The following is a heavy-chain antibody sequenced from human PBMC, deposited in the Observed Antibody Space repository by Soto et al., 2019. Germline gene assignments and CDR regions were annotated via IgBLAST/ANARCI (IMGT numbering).Heavy chain of an antibody. J-gene: IGHJ6*04. V-gene: IGHV1-18*01. D-gene: IGHD1-1*01. CDR1: GYTFTSYG. CDR3: ARDGGFWKPDYDYGMDV. CDR2: ISAYNGNT. Sequence: QVQLVQSGAEVKKPGASVKVSCKASGYTFTSYGISWVRQAPGQGLEWMGWISAYNGNTNYAQKLQGRVTMTTDTSTSTAKMERRSLRPDDTAVYCGARDGGFWKPDYDYGMDVGGKGPTVTVSS.